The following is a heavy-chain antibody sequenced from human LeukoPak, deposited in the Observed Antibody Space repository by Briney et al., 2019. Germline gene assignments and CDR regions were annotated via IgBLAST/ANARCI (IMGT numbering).Heavy chain of an antibody. J-gene: IGHJ4*02. Sequence: SETLSLTCAVYGGSFSGYYWSWIRQPPGKGLEWIGEIYHGGSTNYNPSLKSRVTISVDKSKNQFSLKLSSVTAADTAVYYCASTDYGDYVGYWGQGTLVTVSS. D-gene: IGHD4-17*01. CDR3: ASTDYGDYVGY. CDR1: GGSFSGYY. CDR2: IYHGGST. V-gene: IGHV4-34*01.